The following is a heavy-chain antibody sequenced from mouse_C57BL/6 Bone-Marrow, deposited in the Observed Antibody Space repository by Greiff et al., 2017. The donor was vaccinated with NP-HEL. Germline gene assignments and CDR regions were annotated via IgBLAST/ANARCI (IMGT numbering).Heavy chain of an antibody. D-gene: IGHD3-2*02. V-gene: IGHV1-42*01. CDR1: GYSFTGYY. CDR3: ARSRQLRLRTDYFDY. CDR2: LSRIHVFT. Sequence: EGKLQQSGRERGGAGVSVKISCKASGYSFTGYYMNWVKQSPETLPPPLFALSRIHVFTTYHHHFNPHATLTVDKSSSTAYMQLKSLTSEDSAVYYCARSRQLRLRTDYFDYWGQGTTLTVSS. J-gene: IGHJ2*01.